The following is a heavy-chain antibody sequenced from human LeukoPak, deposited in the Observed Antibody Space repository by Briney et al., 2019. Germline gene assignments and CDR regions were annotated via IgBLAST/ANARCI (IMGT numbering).Heavy chain of an antibody. CDR2: IYYSGST. V-gene: IGHV4-59*01. Sequence: SETLSLTCTVSGGSISSYYWSWIRQPPGKGLEWIGYIYYSGSTNYNPSLKSRVTISVDTSKNQFSLKLSSVTAADTAVYYCAARGPDDFWSGCGFGSPYYYYYMDVWGKGTTVTVSS. CDR3: AARGPDDFWSGCGFGSPYYYYYMDV. D-gene: IGHD3-3*01. CDR1: GGSISSYY. J-gene: IGHJ6*03.